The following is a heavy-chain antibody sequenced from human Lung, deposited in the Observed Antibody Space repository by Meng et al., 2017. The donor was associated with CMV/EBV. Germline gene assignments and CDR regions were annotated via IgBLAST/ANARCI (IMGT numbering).Heavy chain of an antibody. V-gene: IGHV3-30*04. CDR1: GFTFSSYA. CDR3: ARARLRDGSHYYFDY. D-gene: IGHD5-24*01. J-gene: IGHJ4*02. Sequence: SCAASGFTFSSYAMHWVRQAPGKGLEWVAVISYDGSNKYYADSVKGRFTISRDNSKNTLYLQMNSLRAEDTAVYYCARARLRDGSHYYFDYRGQGTXVTVSS. CDR2: ISYDGSNK.